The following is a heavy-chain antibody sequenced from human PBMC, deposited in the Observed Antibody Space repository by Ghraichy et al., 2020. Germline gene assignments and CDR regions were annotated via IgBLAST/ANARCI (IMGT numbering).Heavy chain of an antibody. D-gene: IGHD4-23*01. CDR1: GFTLGSYS. J-gene: IGHJ6*04. CDR3: ARGSRVVRFYYYDGMDV. CDR2: ITSSSSFK. V-gene: IGHV3-48*02. Sequence: GGSLRLSCVGSGFTLGSYSMNWVRQSPGKRLEWVSYITSSSSFKSYADSVNGRFTISRDNAQNSVSLQMSSLTDEDTAIYYCARGSRVVRFYYYDGMDVWGKGTTVTGSS.